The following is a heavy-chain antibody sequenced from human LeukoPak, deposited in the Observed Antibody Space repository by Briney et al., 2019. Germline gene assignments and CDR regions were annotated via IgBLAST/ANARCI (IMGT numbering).Heavy chain of an antibody. CDR1: GGSISSSSYY. CDR3: ARARGITANDY. D-gene: IGHD3-10*01. Sequence: SETLSLTCTVSGGSISSSSYYWGWIRQPPGKGLEWIGRIYYSGSTYYNPALKSRVTIYVATSNNQFSLKLSSVTAADTAVYYCARARGITANDYWGQGTLVTVSS. J-gene: IGHJ4*02. V-gene: IGHV4-39*01. CDR2: IYYSGST.